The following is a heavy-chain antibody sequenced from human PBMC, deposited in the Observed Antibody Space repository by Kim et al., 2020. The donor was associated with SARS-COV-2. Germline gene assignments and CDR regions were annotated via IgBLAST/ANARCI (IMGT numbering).Heavy chain of an antibody. J-gene: IGHJ6*01. Sequence: GGSLRLSCAASGFTFSSYALSWVRPAPGKGLEWVSAISGSGGSTYYAASVKRPFTISRDISNNTLSLQMISPRAEDTAVYYCSQYCSGGNCNYLHYYGM. D-gene: IGHD2-15*01. CDR2: ISGSGGST. CDR1: GFTFSSYA. CDR3: SQYCSGGNCNYLHYYGM. V-gene: IGHV3-23*01.